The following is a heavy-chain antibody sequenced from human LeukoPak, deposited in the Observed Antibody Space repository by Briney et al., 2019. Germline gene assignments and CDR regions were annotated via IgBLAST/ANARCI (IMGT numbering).Heavy chain of an antibody. J-gene: IGHJ1*01. Sequence: GEPLKLSCQGSGYSFSSYYIAWVRQMPGQGLEWMGLIDPGDADTRYSPAFQGLVTFSADKSSGTAFLHRNSLKASDSGIYYCAKVHPGTSWYGYFQHWGQGTLVVVSS. CDR2: IDPGDADT. D-gene: IGHD2-2*01. V-gene: IGHV5-51*01. CDR1: GYSFSSYY. CDR3: AKVHPGTSWYGYFQH.